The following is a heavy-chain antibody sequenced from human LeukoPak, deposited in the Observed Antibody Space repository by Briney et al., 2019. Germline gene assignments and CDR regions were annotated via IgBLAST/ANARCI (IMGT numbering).Heavy chain of an antibody. CDR3: AKDSNYDSSGYYLV. CDR2: ISWNSGSI. Sequence: PGGSLRLPCAASGFTFDDYAMHWVRQAPGKGLEWVSGISWNSGSIGYADSVKGRFTISRDNAKNSLYLQMNSLRAEDTALYYCAKDSNYDSSGYYLVWGQGTLVTVSS. CDR1: GFTFDDYA. V-gene: IGHV3-9*01. J-gene: IGHJ4*02. D-gene: IGHD3-22*01.